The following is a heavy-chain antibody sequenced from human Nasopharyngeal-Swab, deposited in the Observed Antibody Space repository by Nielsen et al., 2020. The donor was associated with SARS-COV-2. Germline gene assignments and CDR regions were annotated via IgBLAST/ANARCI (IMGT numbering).Heavy chain of an antibody. V-gene: IGHV3-74*01. Sequence: GGSLRLSCAASGFAFSSYWMHWVRQAPGKGLVWVSRISPDGSTKGYADSVKGRFTISRDNAKNTIYLQMNSLRAEDTAVYYCARDFDKTGDWGQGTLVTVSS. D-gene: IGHD7-27*01. CDR3: ARDFDKTGD. CDR2: ISPDGSTK. CDR1: GFAFSSYW. J-gene: IGHJ4*02.